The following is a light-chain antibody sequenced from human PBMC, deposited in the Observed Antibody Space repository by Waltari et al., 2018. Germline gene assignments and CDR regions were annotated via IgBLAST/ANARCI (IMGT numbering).Light chain of an antibody. Sequence: SALTQPDSVSGSPGQSITIPCSGISSDSGAYEAGFWYQQNPGKAPKVIIYDVTSRPSGVSNRFSGSKSGSSASLTISGLQPEDEADYYCSSFTTSTTGIFGGGTRLTVL. CDR3: SSFTTSTTGI. CDR1: SSDSGAYEA. V-gene: IGLV2-14*01. J-gene: IGLJ2*01. CDR2: DVT.